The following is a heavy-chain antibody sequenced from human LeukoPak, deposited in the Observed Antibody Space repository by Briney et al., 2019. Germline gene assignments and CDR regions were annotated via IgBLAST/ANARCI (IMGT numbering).Heavy chain of an antibody. Sequence: SGGSLRLSCAASGFTFSSYSMNWVRQAPGKGLEWIGEINHSGSTNYNPSLKSRVTISVDTSKNQFSLKLSSVTAADTAVYYCARASEDYYGSGGEDYWGQGTLVTVSS. D-gene: IGHD3-10*01. CDR1: GFTFSSYS. J-gene: IGHJ4*02. CDR3: ARASEDYYGSGGEDY. CDR2: INHSGST. V-gene: IGHV4-34*01.